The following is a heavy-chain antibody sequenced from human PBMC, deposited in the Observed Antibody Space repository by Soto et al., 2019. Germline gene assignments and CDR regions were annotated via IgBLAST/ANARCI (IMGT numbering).Heavy chain of an antibody. Sequence: GGSLRLSCAASGFTFSSYWMHWVRQAPGKGLVWVSRINSDGSSTKYADSVKGRFTISRDNSKNTLYLQMNSLRAEDTAVYYCAALEGDCSGGTCHAYYAMDVWGQGTTVPVSS. J-gene: IGHJ6*02. CDR1: GFTFSSYW. D-gene: IGHD2-15*01. CDR2: INSDGSST. V-gene: IGHV3-74*03. CDR3: AALEGDCSGGTCHAYYAMDV.